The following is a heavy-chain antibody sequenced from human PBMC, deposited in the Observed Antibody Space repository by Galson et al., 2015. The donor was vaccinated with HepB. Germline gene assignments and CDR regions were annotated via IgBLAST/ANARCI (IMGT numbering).Heavy chain of an antibody. V-gene: IGHV4-59*01. CDR3: ARGYSSSYDFGMDV. J-gene: IGHJ6*02. Sequence: LSLTCTFSGGSISSYYWSWIRQPPWKGLEWIGYIYYSGSTNYNPSLKSRVTISVDTSKNQFSLKLSSVTAADTAVYYCARGYSSSYDFGMDVWGQGTTVTVSS. D-gene: IGHD6-13*01. CDR2: IYYSGST. CDR1: GGSISSYY.